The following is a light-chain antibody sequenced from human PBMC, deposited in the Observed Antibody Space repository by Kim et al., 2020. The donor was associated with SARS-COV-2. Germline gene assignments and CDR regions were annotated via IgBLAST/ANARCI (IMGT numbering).Light chain of an antibody. CDR1: QSIGTY. Sequence: LSPGERATLTCRASQSIGTYVAWYQQKSGRAPRLLIVDAIRRATGTPDRFSGSGSGTDFTLTISSLEPEDFAVYYCQQRFSWPPLTFGGGTKLEI. J-gene: IGKJ4*01. CDR3: QQRFSWPPLT. CDR2: DAI. V-gene: IGKV3-11*01.